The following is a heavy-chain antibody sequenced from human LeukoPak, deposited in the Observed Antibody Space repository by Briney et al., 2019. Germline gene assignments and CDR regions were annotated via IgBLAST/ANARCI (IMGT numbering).Heavy chain of an antibody. CDR2: INTASGTT. Sequence: PGESLRLSCAASGFTFSSYTMNWVRQAPGKGLEWIAYINTASGTTYYAGSVKGRFTISRDSAKNSLYLQMNSLRAEDTAVYYCARDLRYGYYYPPAFDIWGQGTMVTVSS. D-gene: IGHD3-22*01. CDR1: GFTFSSYT. J-gene: IGHJ3*02. V-gene: IGHV3-48*01. CDR3: ARDLRYGYYYPPAFDI.